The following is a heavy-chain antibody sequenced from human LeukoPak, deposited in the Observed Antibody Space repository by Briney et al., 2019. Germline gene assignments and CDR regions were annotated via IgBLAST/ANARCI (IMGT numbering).Heavy chain of an antibody. CDR2: ISYDGSSK. CDR3: ARAEYSASWFGYFQH. CDR1: GFTFSNYA. Sequence: QAGGSLRLSCAASGFTFSNYAMHWVRQAPGKGLEWVVVISYDGSSKYYADFVKGRFTVSRDNSKNTLYLQMNSLREEDTAVYYCARAEYSASWFGYFQHWGQGTLLTVPS. V-gene: IGHV3-30-3*01. D-gene: IGHD2-2*01. J-gene: IGHJ1*01.